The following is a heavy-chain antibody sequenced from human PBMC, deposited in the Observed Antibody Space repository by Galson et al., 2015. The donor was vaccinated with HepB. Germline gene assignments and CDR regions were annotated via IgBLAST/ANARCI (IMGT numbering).Heavy chain of an antibody. J-gene: IGHJ4*02. CDR2: IKQDGSEK. CDR3: ARDRGAYCSSTSCYTDY. CDR1: GFTFSSYW. Sequence: SLRLSCAASGFTFSSYWMSWVRQAPGKGLEWVANIKQDGSEKYYVDSVKGRFTISRDNAKNSLYLQMNSLRAEDTAVYYCARDRGAYCSSTSCYTDYWGQGTLVTVSS. D-gene: IGHD2-2*02. V-gene: IGHV3-7*03.